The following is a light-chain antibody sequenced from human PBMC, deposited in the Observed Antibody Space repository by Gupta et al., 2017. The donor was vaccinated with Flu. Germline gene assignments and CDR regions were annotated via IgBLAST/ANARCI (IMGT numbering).Light chain of an antibody. CDR2: VNSDGSH. V-gene: IGLV4-69*01. Sequence: HLVLTQSPSASASLGASVTLTCTLSSGHSTYAITWHQQQPQKGPRYLMKVNSDGSHIRGDGIPDRFSGSISGTERYLTIASLQPEDEADYYCQTWGTGIRVFGGGTKLTVL. CDR3: QTWGTGIRV. J-gene: IGLJ3*02. CDR1: SGHSTYA.